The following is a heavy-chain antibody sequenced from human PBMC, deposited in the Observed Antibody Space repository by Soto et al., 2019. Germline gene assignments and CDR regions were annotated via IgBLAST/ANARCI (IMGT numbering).Heavy chain of an antibody. J-gene: IGHJ6*02. CDR2: IIPMFPTA. CDR3: ARDDATYCGGDCYRYFYYAMDV. V-gene: IGHV1-69*13. Sequence: ASVKVSCKGSGGTFSNHAISWVRESAGQGLEWVGGIIPMFPTADYAQRFQGRVTITADDSTTTVYMELSGLRSEDTAMYYCARDDATYCGGDCYRYFYYAMDVWGQGTTVTVSS. CDR1: GGTFSNHA. D-gene: IGHD2-21*02.